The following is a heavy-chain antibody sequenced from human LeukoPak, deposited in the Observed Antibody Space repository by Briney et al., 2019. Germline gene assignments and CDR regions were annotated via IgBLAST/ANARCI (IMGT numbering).Heavy chain of an antibody. J-gene: IGHJ4*02. CDR2: IKQDGSEK. CDR3: ARETYSSGWVPFDY. D-gene: IGHD6-19*01. V-gene: IGHV3-7*01. CDR1: GFTFSSYW. Sequence: PGGSLRLSCAASGFTFSSYWMSWVRQAPGKGLEWVANIKQDGSEKYYVDSVKGRFTISRDNAKNSLYLQMNSLRAEDTAVYYCARETYSSGWVPFDYWGQGTLVTVSS.